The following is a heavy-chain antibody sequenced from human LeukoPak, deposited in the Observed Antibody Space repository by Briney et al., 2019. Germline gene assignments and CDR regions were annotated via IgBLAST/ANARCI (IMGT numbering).Heavy chain of an antibody. CDR2: IYYSGST. CDR3: ARGGDGSGYPYFDY. CDR1: GGSISSGDYY. J-gene: IGHJ4*02. V-gene: IGHV4-30-4*08. Sequence: SETLSLTCTVSGGSISSGDYYWSWIRQPPGKGLEWIGYIYYSGSTYYNPSLKSRVTISVDTSKNQFSLKLSSVTAADTAVYYCARGGDGSGYPYFDYWGQGTLVTVSS. D-gene: IGHD5-12*01.